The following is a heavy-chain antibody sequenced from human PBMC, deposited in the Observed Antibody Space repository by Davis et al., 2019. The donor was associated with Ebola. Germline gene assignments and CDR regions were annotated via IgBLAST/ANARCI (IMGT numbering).Heavy chain of an antibody. V-gene: IGHV3-30*18. CDR3: AKDGPLPAAILDYYYYYMDV. D-gene: IGHD2-2*02. J-gene: IGHJ6*03. Sequence: GESLKISCAASGFTFSSYGMHWVRQAPGKGLEWVAVISYDGSNKYYADSVKGRFTISRDNSKNTLYLQMNSLRAEDTAVYYCAKDGPLPAAILDYYYYYMDVWGKGTTVTVSS. CDR2: ISYDGSNK. CDR1: GFTFSSYG.